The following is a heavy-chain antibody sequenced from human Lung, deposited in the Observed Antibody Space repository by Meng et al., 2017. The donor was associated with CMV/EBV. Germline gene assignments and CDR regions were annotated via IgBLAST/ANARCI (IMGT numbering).Heavy chain of an antibody. V-gene: IGHV3-33*06. J-gene: IGHJ4*02. CDR3: AKDGLFINDFWTGYSYLDF. Sequence: GVPLRFYCVASGFSFNNYGMYWARQAPGKGLEWVAVIWPDGNYKHHADSVKGRFTVSRDNSKHTLYLQMNRLRAEDTAIYYCAKDGLFINDFWTGYSYLDFWGQGTPVTVSS. CDR1: GFSFNNYG. CDR2: IWPDGNYK. D-gene: IGHD3/OR15-3a*01.